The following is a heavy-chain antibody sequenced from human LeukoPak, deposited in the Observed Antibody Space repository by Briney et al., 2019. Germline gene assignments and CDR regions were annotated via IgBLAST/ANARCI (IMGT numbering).Heavy chain of an antibody. CDR3: ARRRGMATITGGAFDI. CDR2: INHSGST. V-gene: IGHV4-34*01. Sequence: PSETLSLTCAVYGCSFSGYYWSWLRQTPGKGLEWVGEINHSGSTNYNPSLKTRVTISVDTSKTQFSLKLSSVTAADTAVYYCARRRGMATITGGAFDIWGQGIMVTVSS. J-gene: IGHJ3*02. D-gene: IGHD5-24*01. CDR1: GCSFSGYY.